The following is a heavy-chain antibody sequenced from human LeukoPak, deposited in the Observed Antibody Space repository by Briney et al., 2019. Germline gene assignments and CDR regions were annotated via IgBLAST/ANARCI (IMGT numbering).Heavy chain of an antibody. D-gene: IGHD6-19*01. Sequence: GGSLRLSCAASGFTFSTYSMNWVRQAPGKGLEWVANINQDGSERYYVDSVKGRFTISRDNTKNSLYLQMNSLKTEDAAVYYCTTSGVPWGVAGDYWGQGTLVTVSS. CDR3: TTSGVPWGVAGDY. CDR1: GFTFSTYS. J-gene: IGHJ4*02. CDR2: INQDGSER. V-gene: IGHV3-7*03.